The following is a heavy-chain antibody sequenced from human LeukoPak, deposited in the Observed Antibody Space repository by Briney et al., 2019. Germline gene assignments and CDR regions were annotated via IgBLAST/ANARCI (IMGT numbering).Heavy chain of an antibody. Sequence: TGGSLRLSCAPSGFTFSSYSMNWVRQAPGKGLEWVSGISGRGDTTNYAHSVKGSFTISRDNSKNTLYLQMNSLRAEDTAVYYCAKVYSSGWYWVDFWGQGTLVTVSS. CDR3: AKVYSSGWYWVDF. CDR2: ISGRGDTT. J-gene: IGHJ4*02. CDR1: GFTFSSYS. D-gene: IGHD6-19*01. V-gene: IGHV3-23*01.